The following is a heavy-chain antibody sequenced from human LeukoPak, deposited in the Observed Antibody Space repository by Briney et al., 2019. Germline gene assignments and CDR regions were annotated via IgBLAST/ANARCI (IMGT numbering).Heavy chain of an antibody. J-gene: IGHJ4*02. CDR3: TSQCILTGYPVDY. CDR2: IRSKANSYAT. D-gene: IGHD3-9*01. CDR1: GFTFSGSA. V-gene: IGHV3-73*01. Sequence: GGSLRLSCAASGFTFSGSAMHWVRQASGKGLEWVGRIRSKANSYATAYAASVKGRFTISRDDSKNTAYLQMNSLKTEDTAVYYCTSQCILTGYPVDYWGQGTLVTVSS.